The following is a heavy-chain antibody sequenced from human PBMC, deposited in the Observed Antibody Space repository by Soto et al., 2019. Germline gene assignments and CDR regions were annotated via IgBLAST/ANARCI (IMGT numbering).Heavy chain of an antibody. CDR1: RFTFSTYE. Sequence: VPLVESGGALVQPGGSLRLSCAASRFTFSTYEMNWVRQAPGKGLEWVSYISTSGSTVYYADSVKGRFTISRDNTRNSLYLQMNSLRDEDTALYYCVRYCSTTLCNGVATRTFDYWGQGTLVTVSS. V-gene: IGHV3-48*03. J-gene: IGHJ4*02. D-gene: IGHD2-2*01. CDR2: ISTSGSTV. CDR3: VRYCSTTLCNGVATRTFDY.